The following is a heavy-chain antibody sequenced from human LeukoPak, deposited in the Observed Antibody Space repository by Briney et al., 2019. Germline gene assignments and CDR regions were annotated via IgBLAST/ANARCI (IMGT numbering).Heavy chain of an antibody. CDR1: GFYFSSYE. V-gene: IGHV3-23*01. Sequence: PGGSLRLSCAVSGFYFSSYEMNWVRQAPGKGLEWVSGISGSGGSTYYADSVKGRFTISRDNSKNTLYLQMNSLRAEDTAVYYCAKDLGWIHFGYWGQGTLVTVSS. CDR3: AKDLGWIHFGY. D-gene: IGHD5-18*01. J-gene: IGHJ4*02. CDR2: ISGSGGST.